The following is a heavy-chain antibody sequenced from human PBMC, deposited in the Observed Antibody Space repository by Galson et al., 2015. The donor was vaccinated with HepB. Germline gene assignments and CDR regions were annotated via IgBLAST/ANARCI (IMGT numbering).Heavy chain of an antibody. J-gene: IGHJ4*02. D-gene: IGHD5-18*01. CDR1: GFTFGDYA. Sequence: SLRLSCAASGFTFGDYAMSWFRQAPGKGLEWVGFIRSKAYGGTTEYAASVKGRFTISRDDSKSIAYLQMNSLKTEDTAVYYCTRGRGYSYGYWVGRYYFDYWGQGTLVTVSS. V-gene: IGHV3-49*03. CDR3: TRGRGYSYGYWVGRYYFDY. CDR2: IRSKAYGGTT.